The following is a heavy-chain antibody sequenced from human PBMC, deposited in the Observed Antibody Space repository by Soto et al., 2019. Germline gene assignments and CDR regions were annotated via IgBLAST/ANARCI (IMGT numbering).Heavy chain of an antibody. Sequence: QVQLQESGPGLVKPSETLSLTCTDSGGSISSYYWSWIRQPPGKGLEWIGYIYYSGSTNYNPSLKSRVTISVDTSKNQFALKLSSVTAADTAVYYCARGRGDTAMAWYYWGQGTLVTVSS. D-gene: IGHD5-18*01. V-gene: IGHV4-59*01. CDR3: ARGRGDTAMAWYY. J-gene: IGHJ4*02. CDR1: GGSISSYY. CDR2: IYYSGST.